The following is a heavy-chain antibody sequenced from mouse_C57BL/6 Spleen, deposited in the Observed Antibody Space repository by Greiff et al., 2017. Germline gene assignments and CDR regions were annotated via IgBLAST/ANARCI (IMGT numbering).Heavy chain of an antibody. Sequence: VQLQESGPELVKPGASVKISCKASGYAFSSSWMNWVKQRPGKGLEWIGRIYPGDGDTNYNGKFKGKATLTADKSSSTAYMQLSSLTSEYSAVYFCARESITTVFFDYWGQGTTLTVSS. J-gene: IGHJ2*01. CDR2: IYPGDGDT. CDR3: ARESITTVFFDY. D-gene: IGHD1-1*01. CDR1: GYAFSSSW. V-gene: IGHV1-82*01.